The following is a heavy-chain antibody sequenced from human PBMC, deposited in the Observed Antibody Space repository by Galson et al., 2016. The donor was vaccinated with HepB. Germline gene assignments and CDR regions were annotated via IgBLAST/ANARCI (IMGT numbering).Heavy chain of an antibody. D-gene: IGHD3-16*01. CDR3: ARNKETARVWGHYYYYMDV. J-gene: IGHJ6*03. V-gene: IGHV3-53*01. CDR2: IYSGGST. CDR1: GFTVSSNY. Sequence: SLRLSCAASGFTVSSNYLSWVRQAPGKGLEWVSVIYSGGSTYYADSVRGRFTISRDNSNNILYLQMNSLRAEDTAVYYRARNKETARVWGHYYYYMDVWGKGTTVTVSS.